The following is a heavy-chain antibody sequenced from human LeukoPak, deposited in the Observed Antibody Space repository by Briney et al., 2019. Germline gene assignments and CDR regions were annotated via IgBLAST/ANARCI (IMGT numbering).Heavy chain of an antibody. Sequence: SQTLSLTCTVSGDSISSGDYYWTWIRQPPGKGLEWIGYIYYNGITYYNPSLKSRVIISVDQPKKQFSLKLSSVTAADTAVYYCARGGGITPSRSYYMDVWGKGTTVTVSS. V-gene: IGHV4-30-4*01. D-gene: IGHD3-16*01. CDR1: GDSISSGDYY. CDR3: ARGGGITPSRSYYMDV. J-gene: IGHJ6*03. CDR2: IYYNGIT.